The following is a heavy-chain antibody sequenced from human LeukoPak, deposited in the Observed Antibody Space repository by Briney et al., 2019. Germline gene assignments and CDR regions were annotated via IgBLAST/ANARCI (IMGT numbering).Heavy chain of an antibody. CDR2: IIPIFGTA. D-gene: IGHD3-16*01. V-gene: IGHV1-69*06. Sequence: SVKVSCKASGGTFSSYAISWVRQAPGQGPEWMGGIIPIFGTANYAQKFQGRVTITADKSTSTAYMELSSLRSEDTAVYYCARALYVWGSYAVDYWGQGTMVTVSS. CDR1: GGTFSSYA. CDR3: ARALYVWGSYAVDY. J-gene: IGHJ3*01.